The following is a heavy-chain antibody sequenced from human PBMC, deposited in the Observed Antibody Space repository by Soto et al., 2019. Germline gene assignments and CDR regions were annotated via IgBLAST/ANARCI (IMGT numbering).Heavy chain of an antibody. D-gene: IGHD3-16*01. Sequence: ASVKVSCKAPGYTFTSYYMHWVRQATGQGLERMGIINPSGGSTSYAQKFQVRVTMTRETSTSPVYMELSSLRSEDTAVYYCSRGFGQGETVQRGVDYWGQGTLVTVTS. J-gene: IGHJ4*02. V-gene: IGHV1-46*01. CDR2: INPSGGST. CDR3: SRGFGQGETVQRGVDY. CDR1: GYTFTSYY.